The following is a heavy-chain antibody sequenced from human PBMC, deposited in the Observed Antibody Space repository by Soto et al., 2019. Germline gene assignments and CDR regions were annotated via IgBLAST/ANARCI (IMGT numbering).Heavy chain of an antibody. J-gene: IGHJ4*02. CDR3: ATSYGTTWYNY. Sequence: SETLSLTCTVSGGSTSSSSYYWGWIRQPPGKGLEWIGSIYYSGSTYYNPSLKSRVTISVDTSKSQFSLKLTSVTAADTAVYYCATSYGTTWYNYWGQGTQVTVSS. V-gene: IGHV4-39*01. CDR2: IYYSGST. D-gene: IGHD2-2*01. CDR1: GGSTSSSSYY.